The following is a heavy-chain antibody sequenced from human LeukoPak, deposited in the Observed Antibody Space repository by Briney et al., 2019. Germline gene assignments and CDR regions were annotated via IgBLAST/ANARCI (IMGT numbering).Heavy chain of an antibody. J-gene: IGHJ3*02. D-gene: IGHD3-10*01. CDR3: AKFGSDAFDI. V-gene: IGHV4-31*03. Sequence: SQTLSLTCSVSGGSISSGGYYWNWVRQLPEKGLEWLGYFSHSGYSYYTPSLKSRLTISMDTSKNQFSLKLTSVTAAVTAVYYCAKFGSDAFDIWGQGTMVNVSS. CDR1: GGSISSGGYY. CDR2: FSHSGYS.